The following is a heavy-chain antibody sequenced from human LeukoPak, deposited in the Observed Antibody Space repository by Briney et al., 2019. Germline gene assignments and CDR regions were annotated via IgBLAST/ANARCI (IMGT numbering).Heavy chain of an antibody. CDR1: GFTFSSYG. J-gene: IGHJ4*02. D-gene: IGHD1-26*01. CDR3: AKRGEAGGNYLYYFDY. CDR2: IRSDGNNE. V-gene: IGHV3-30*02. Sequence: QSGGSLRLSCAASGFTFSSYGMHWVRQAPGKGLEWVAFIRSDGNNEFYADSVKGRSTISRDNFKNTLYLQMNSLRTEGTAVYFCAKRGEAGGNYLYYFDYWGQGTLVTVSS.